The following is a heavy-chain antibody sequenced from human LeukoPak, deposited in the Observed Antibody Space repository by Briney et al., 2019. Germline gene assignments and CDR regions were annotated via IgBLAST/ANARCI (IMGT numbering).Heavy chain of an antibody. CDR3: ARDLPARKRYNWFDP. Sequence: GGSLRLSCAASGFTFSDYHMSWIRQAPGKGLEWVSYISSSGSTIYYADSVKGRFTISRDNAKNSLYLQMNSLRAEDTAVYYCARDLPARKRYNWFDPWGQGTLVTVSS. D-gene: IGHD2-15*01. CDR2: ISSSGSTI. J-gene: IGHJ5*02. CDR1: GFTFSDYH. V-gene: IGHV3-11*01.